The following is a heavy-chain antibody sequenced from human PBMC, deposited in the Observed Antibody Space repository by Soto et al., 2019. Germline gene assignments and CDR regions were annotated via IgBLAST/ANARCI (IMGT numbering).Heavy chain of an antibody. Sequence: ASVKVSCKASGYTFTDYCIHWVRQAPGQGLEWMGWINPNSGGTNYAQKFQGRVTMTRDTSISTAYMELSRLRSDDTAVYYCARDRAYSSSSYYYYGMDVWGQGTTVTVSS. J-gene: IGHJ6*02. CDR2: INPNSGGT. CDR1: GYTFTDYC. D-gene: IGHD6-6*01. V-gene: IGHV1-2*02. CDR3: ARDRAYSSSSYYYYGMDV.